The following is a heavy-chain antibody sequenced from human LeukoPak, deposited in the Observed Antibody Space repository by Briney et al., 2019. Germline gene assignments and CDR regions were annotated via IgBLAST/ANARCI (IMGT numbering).Heavy chain of an antibody. CDR1: GGTFSSYA. D-gene: IGHD1-26*01. CDR3: ASERSPISGSYPNWFDP. Sequence: SSVKVSCKASGGTFSSYAISGVRQAPGQGLEWMGGIIPIFGTANYVQKFQGRVRITTDESTSTAYMGLSGLRSEDTAVYYCASERSPISGSYPNWFDPWGQGTLVTVSS. J-gene: IGHJ5*02. V-gene: IGHV1-69*05. CDR2: IIPIFGTA.